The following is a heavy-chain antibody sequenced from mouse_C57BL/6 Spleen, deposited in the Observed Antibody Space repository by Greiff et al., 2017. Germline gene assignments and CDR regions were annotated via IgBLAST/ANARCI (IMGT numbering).Heavy chain of an antibody. CDR1: GYTFTSYW. CDR3: ARNDGFDY. D-gene: IGHD2-3*01. V-gene: IGHV1-59*01. CDR2: IDPSDSYT. Sequence: QVHVKQSGAELVRPGTSVKLSCKASGYTFTSYWMHWVKQRPGQGLEWIGVIDPSDSYTNYNQKFKGKATLTVDTSSSTAYMQLSSLTSEDSAVYYCARNDGFDYWGQGTTLTVSS. J-gene: IGHJ2*01.